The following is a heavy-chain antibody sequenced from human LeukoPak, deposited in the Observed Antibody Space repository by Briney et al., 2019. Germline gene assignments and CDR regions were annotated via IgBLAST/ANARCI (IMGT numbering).Heavy chain of an antibody. D-gene: IGHD6-13*01. J-gene: IGHJ4*02. CDR1: GFTFSSYS. CDR2: ISSSSGYT. Sequence: PGGSLRLSCAASGFTFSSYSMIWVRQAPGKGLEWVSTISSSSGYTYYAESAKGRFTISRDNAKNSPYLQMNSLRAEDTAVYYCAKDTRAAGWGQGTLVTVSS. V-gene: IGHV3-21*04. CDR3: AKDTRAAG.